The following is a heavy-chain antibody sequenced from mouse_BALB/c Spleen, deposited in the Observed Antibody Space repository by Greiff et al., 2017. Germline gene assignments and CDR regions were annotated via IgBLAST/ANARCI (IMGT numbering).Heavy chain of an antibody. CDR3: TRGESLYDYEVAWFAY. J-gene: IGHJ3*01. CDR1: GYTFTSYW. CDR2: IYPSDSYT. V-gene: IGHV1-69*02. Sequence: HVQLQQPGAELVRPGASVKLSCKASGYTFTSYWINWVKQRPGQGLEWIGNIYPSDSYTNYNQKFKDKATLTVDKSSSTAYMQLSSPTSEDSAVYYCTRGESLYDYEVAWFAYWGQGTLVTVSA. D-gene: IGHD2-4*01.